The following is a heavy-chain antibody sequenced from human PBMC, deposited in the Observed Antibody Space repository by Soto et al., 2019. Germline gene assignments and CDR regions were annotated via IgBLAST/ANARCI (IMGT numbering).Heavy chain of an antibody. CDR1: GYSISSGNY. CDR3: RSSTSCYDESCVDV. CDR2: LYHIGST. Sequence: PSETLSLTCAVSGYSISSGNYWAWIRQPPGRGLEWIGSLYHIGSTHYNTSLKSRVTISVDTSKHHFSLELSSVTAADTAIYYCRSSTSCYDESCVDVWGQGTMVTVSS. V-gene: IGHV4-38-2*01. D-gene: IGHD2-2*01. J-gene: IGHJ6*02.